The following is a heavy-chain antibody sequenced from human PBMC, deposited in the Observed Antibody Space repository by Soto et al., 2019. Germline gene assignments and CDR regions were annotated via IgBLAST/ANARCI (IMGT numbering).Heavy chain of an antibody. CDR3: SRDRSTGDY. CDR1: GYTFTNYG. J-gene: IGHJ4*02. CDR2: IRPDSGDT. V-gene: IGHV1-18*01. Sequence: HVQLVQSGTEVREPGASVKVSCKASGYTFTNYGISWVRQAPGHGLEWMGWIRPDSGDTDYAQKFLGRFTMTTDTSTTTAYMELTSLPSDDTAVYYCSRDRSTGDYWGQGSLVTVSS.